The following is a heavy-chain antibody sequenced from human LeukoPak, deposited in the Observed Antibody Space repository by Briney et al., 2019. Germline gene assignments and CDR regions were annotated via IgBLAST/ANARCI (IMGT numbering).Heavy chain of an antibody. J-gene: IGHJ4*02. V-gene: IGHV3-30*02. D-gene: IGHD6-19*01. CDR2: MRCDGTHR. Sequence: GGSLTLSCAVSSLNFSIYGVHGVRRPQGKGLEGVTFMRCDGTHRCYADSVKGRNNSPRDNAKNSLYLQMNSLRAEDTAVYYCARDVGGMGWYYFDYWGQGTLVTVSS. CDR3: ARDVGGMGWYYFDY. CDR1: SLNFSIYG.